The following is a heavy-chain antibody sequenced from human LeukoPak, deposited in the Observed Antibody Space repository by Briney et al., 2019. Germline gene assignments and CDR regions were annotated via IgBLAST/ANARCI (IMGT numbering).Heavy chain of an antibody. Sequence: ASVKVSFKASGYTFTSYDINWVRQATGQGLEWMGWMNPNSGNTGYAQKFQGRVTMTRNTSISTAYMELSSLRSEDTAVYYCARVRVLRYFDWLSKGYYYGMDVWGQGTTVTVSS. CDR2: MNPNSGNT. V-gene: IGHV1-8*01. J-gene: IGHJ6*02. D-gene: IGHD3-9*01. CDR3: ARVRVLRYFDWLSKGYYYGMDV. CDR1: GYTFTSYD.